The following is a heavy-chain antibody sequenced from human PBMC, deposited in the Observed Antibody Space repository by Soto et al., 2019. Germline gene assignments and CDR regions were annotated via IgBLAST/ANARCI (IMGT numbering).Heavy chain of an antibody. J-gene: IGHJ6*02. CDR3: ARDLLEGATPYYYYYGMDV. CDR2: INPSGGST. Sequence: QVQLVQSGAEVKKPGASVKVSCKASGYTFTSYYKHWVRQAPGQGLEWMGIINPSGGSTSYAQKSGGSVTMTRDKYTITVYMELSSQRSEDTAVYYCARDLLEGATPYYYYYGMDVWGQGTTVTVSS. V-gene: IGHV1-46*01. CDR1: GYTFTSYY. D-gene: IGHD1-26*01.